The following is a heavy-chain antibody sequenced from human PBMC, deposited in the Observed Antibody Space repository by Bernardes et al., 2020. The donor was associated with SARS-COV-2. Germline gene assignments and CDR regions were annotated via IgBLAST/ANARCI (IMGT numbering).Heavy chain of an antibody. J-gene: IGHJ5*02. Sequence: GESLKISCKGSGYSFTNYWIGWVRQIPGKGLEWMGTIYPDDSDVRYSPSFQGQVTISVDKSISTAYLQWSSLKSSDTAMYFCARHNTDFFDASGYSLTWFDPWGQGTLVTVSS. CDR1: GYSFTNYW. D-gene: IGHD3-22*01. V-gene: IGHV5-51*01. CDR3: ARHNTDFFDASGYSLTWFDP. CDR2: IYPDDSDV.